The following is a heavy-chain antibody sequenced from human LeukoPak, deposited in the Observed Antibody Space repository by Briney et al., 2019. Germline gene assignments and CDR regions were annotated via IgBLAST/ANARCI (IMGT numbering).Heavy chain of an antibody. D-gene: IGHD6-19*01. V-gene: IGHV3-20*04. CDR3: AMGDSSGWYFDY. Sequence: PGGSLRLSCAASGSTFDDHGMSWVRQVSGKGLGWVAGINWNGGSTGYGDSVKGRFTISRDNAKNSLFLQMNRLRVEDTALYYCAMGDSSGWYFDYWGQGTLVTVSS. CDR1: GSTFDDHG. CDR2: INWNGGST. J-gene: IGHJ4*02.